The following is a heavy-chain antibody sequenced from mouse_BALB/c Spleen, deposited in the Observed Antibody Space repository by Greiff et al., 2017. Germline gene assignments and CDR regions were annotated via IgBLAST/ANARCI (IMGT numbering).Heavy chain of an antibody. D-gene: IGHD2-3*01. CDR3: ARDGGSYAMDY. J-gene: IGHJ4*01. V-gene: IGHV5-6*01. Sequence: EVHLVESGGGLVKPGGSLKLSCAASGFTFSSYAMSWVRQTPEKRLEWVASISDGGSYTYYPDSVKGRFTISRDNAKNNLYLQMSSLKSEDTAMYYCARDGGSYAMDYWGQGTSVTVSS. CDR1: GFTFSSYA. CDR2: ISDGGSYT.